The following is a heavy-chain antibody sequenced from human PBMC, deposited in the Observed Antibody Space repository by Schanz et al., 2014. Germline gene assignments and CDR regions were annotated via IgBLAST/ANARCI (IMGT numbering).Heavy chain of an antibody. CDR2: ISVYTGNT. Sequence: QVQLVQSGAEVKKPGASVRVSCKASGYTFTTYAMSWVRQAPGQGLEWVGWISVYTGNTKYGQKVQGRVTMTTDTSTSTVYMELRSRRSDDTAVYYCARSAGRDFWSGYYTRFDYWGQGTLVTVSS. D-gene: IGHD3-3*01. V-gene: IGHV1-18*01. CDR1: GYTFTTYA. CDR3: ARSAGRDFWSGYYTRFDY. J-gene: IGHJ4*02.